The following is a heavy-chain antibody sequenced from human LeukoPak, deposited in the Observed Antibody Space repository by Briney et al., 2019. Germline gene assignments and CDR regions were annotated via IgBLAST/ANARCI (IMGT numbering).Heavy chain of an antibody. J-gene: IGHJ4*02. CDR1: GGSISSSSYY. D-gene: IGHD6-13*01. CDR3: AREWSSSWHYGHFDY. CDR2: IYYSGST. Sequence: SETLSLTCTVSGGSISSSSYYWGWIRQHPGKGLEWIGYIYYSGSTYYNPSLKSRVTISVDTSKNQFSLKLSSVTAADTAVYYCAREWSSSWHYGHFDYWGQGTLVTVSS. V-gene: IGHV4-31*03.